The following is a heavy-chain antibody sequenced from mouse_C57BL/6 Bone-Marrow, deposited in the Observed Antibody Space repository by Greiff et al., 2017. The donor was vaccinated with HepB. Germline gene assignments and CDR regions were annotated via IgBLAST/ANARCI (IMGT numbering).Heavy chain of an antibody. Sequence: EVKLQQSGAELVRPGASVKLSCTASGFNIKDDYMHWVKQRPEQGLEWIGWIDPENGDTEYASKFQGKATITADTSSNTAYLQLSSLTSEDTAVYYCTTWGLRRNYAMDYWGQGTSVTVSS. CDR2: IDPENGDT. CDR1: GFNIKDDY. V-gene: IGHV14-4*01. CDR3: TTWGLRRNYAMDY. J-gene: IGHJ4*01. D-gene: IGHD2-2*01.